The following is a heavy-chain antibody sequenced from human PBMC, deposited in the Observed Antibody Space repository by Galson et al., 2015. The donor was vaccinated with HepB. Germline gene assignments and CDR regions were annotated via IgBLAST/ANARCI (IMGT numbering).Heavy chain of an antibody. CDR2: ISYDGSNK. CDR3: ARQQGTFGGGRINYYYYGMDV. V-gene: IGHV3-30-3*01. Sequence: SLRLSCAASGFTFSSYAMHWVRQAPGKGLEWVAVISYDGSNKYYADSVKGRFTISRDNSKNTLYLQMNSLRAEDTAVYYCARQQGTFGGGRINYYYYGMDVWGQGTTVTVSS. D-gene: IGHD4-23*01. CDR1: GFTFSSYA. J-gene: IGHJ6*02.